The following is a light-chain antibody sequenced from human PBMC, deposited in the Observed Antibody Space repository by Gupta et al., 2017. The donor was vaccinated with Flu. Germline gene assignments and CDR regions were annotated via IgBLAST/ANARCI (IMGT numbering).Light chain of an antibody. CDR2: AAS. V-gene: IGKV1-39*01. J-gene: IGKJ4*01. Sequence: DIHMTQSPSSLSAPVGDRVTITCRASQSISSYLNWYQQKPGKAPKLLIYAASSLQSGVPSRFSGSGSGTDFTLTISSLQPEDFATYYCQQSYSTPPTFGGGTKVEIK. CDR3: QQSYSTPPT. CDR1: QSISSY.